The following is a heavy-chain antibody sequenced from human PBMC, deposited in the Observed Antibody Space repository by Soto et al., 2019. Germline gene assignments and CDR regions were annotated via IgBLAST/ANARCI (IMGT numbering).Heavy chain of an antibody. CDR1: GGSFSGYY. Sequence: QVQLQQWGAGLLKPSETLSLTCAVYGGSFSGYYWSWIRQPPGKGLEWIGEINHSGSTNYNPSLKSXVTXSXATSKNQFSLKLNSVTAADTAVYYCARGQWALRFDPWGQGTLVTVSS. V-gene: IGHV4-34*01. J-gene: IGHJ5*02. CDR3: ARGQWALRFDP. D-gene: IGHD1-26*01. CDR2: INHSGST.